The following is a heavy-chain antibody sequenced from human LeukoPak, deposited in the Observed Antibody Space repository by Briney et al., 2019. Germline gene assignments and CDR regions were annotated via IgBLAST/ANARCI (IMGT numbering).Heavy chain of an antibody. Sequence: PGGSLRLSCAASGFTFSSYSMDWVRQAPGKGLEWLSYISGSGSPILYADSVKGRFTISRDNAKNSLYLQMNSLRDEDTAVYYCAREGDTTGASGTEFDYWGQGALVTVSS. V-gene: IGHV3-48*02. CDR2: ISGSGSPI. D-gene: IGHD6-13*01. CDR1: GFTFSSYS. J-gene: IGHJ4*02. CDR3: AREGDTTGASGTEFDY.